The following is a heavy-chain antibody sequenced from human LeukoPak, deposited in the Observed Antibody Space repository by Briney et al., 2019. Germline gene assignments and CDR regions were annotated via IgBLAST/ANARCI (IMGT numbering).Heavy chain of an antibody. CDR2: IIPIFGTA. V-gene: IGHV1-69*13. CDR3: ARPWDNWNHGFHAFDI. CDR1: GGTFSSYA. Sequence: GASVKVSCKASGGTFSSYAISWVRQAPGQGLEWMGGIIPIFGTANYAQKFQGRVTITADESTSTAYMELSSLRSEDTAVYYCARPWDNWNHGFHAFDIWGQGTMVTVSS. D-gene: IGHD1-14*01. J-gene: IGHJ3*02.